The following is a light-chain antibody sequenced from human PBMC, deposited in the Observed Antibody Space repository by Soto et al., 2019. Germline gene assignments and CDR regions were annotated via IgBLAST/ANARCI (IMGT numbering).Light chain of an antibody. J-gene: IGLJ2*01. Sequence: QSALTQPASVSGSPGQSITISCTGTSSDVGHYNYVSWYQQHPGKAPKIMIYEVSNRPSGVSNRFSGSKSGNTASLTISGLQAEDEADYYCSSYTSSSPHVVFGGGTKLTVL. CDR1: SSDVGHYNY. V-gene: IGLV2-14*01. CDR3: SSYTSSSPHVV. CDR2: EVS.